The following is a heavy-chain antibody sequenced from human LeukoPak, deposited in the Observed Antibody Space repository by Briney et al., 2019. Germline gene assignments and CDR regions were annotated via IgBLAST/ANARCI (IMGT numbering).Heavy chain of an antibody. D-gene: IGHD2-15*01. Sequence: GGSLRLSCAASGFTFSNAWMSWVRQAPGKGLEWFGRIKSSTDGGTADYAAPVKGRFTISRDDSKNTVYLQMNSLRAEDTAVYYCARDVGCSGGSCYSVYYYYGMDVWGQGTTVTVSS. J-gene: IGHJ6*02. CDR2: IKSSTDGGTA. V-gene: IGHV3-15*01. CDR1: GFTFSNAW. CDR3: ARDVGCSGGSCYSVYYYYGMDV.